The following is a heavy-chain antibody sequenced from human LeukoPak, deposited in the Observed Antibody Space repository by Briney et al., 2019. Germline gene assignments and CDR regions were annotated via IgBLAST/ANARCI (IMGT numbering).Heavy chain of an antibody. CDR3: VRSLLWFGELY. J-gene: IGHJ4*02. CDR1: GFTFSDYY. D-gene: IGHD3-10*01. Sequence: GGSLRLSCAASGFTFSDYYMSWIRQAPGKGLGWVSYISSSGSTVYYADSVKGRFTISRDNAKNSLYLQMNSLRAEDTAFYYCVRSLLWFGELYWGQGTLVTVSS. V-gene: IGHV3-11*04. CDR2: ISSSGSTV.